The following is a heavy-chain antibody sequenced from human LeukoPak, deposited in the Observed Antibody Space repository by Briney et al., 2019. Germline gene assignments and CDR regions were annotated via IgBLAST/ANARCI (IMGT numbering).Heavy chain of an antibody. D-gene: IGHD3-9*01. J-gene: IGHJ4*02. Sequence: GRSLRLSCAASGFTFSSYAMHWVRQAPGKGLEWVAVISYDGSNKYYADSVKGRFTISRDNSKNTLYLQMNSLRAEDTAVYYCAREVRLRYFDWLLSPTDYWGQGTLVTVSS. CDR1: GFTFSSYA. V-gene: IGHV3-30-3*01. CDR2: ISYDGSNK. CDR3: AREVRLRYFDWLLSPTDY.